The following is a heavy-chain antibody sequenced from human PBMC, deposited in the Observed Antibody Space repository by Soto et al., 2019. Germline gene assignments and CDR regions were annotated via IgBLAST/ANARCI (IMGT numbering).Heavy chain of an antibody. V-gene: IGHV3-23*01. J-gene: IGHJ4*02. CDR2: VSDSGAKT. CDR3: AKDFQFGGSGTGYFDN. D-gene: IGHD3-10*01. CDR1: GFTFRTNP. Sequence: GSLRLSCVASGFTFRTNPMSWVRQAPGKGLEWVSGVSDSGAKTYYADSVKGRFTVSRDNSKNTLYLEMKSLRAEDTAVYYCAKDFQFGGSGTGYFDNWGQGTLVTVSS.